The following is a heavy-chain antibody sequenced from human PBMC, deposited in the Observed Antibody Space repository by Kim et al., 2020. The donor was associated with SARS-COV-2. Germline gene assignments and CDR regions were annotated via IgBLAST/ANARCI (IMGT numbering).Heavy chain of an antibody. J-gene: IGHJ4*02. CDR3: AGGGEKGVFDY. Sequence: SETLSLTCTVSGGSVSSGSYYWSWIRQPPGKGLEWIGYIYYSGSTNYNPSLKSRVTISVDTSKNQFSLKLSSVTAADTAVYYCAGGGEKGVFDYWGQGTLVTVSS. CDR1: GGSVSSGSYY. CDR2: IYYSGST. V-gene: IGHV4-61*01. D-gene: IGHD3-16*01.